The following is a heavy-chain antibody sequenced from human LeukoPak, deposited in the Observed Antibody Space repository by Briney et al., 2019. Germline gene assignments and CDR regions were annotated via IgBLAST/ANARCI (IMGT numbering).Heavy chain of an antibody. CDR2: ISAYNGNT. Sequence: ASVKVSCKASGYTFTTYGITWVRQAPGQGLEWVGWISAYNGNTNYAQKFQGRITITTDISTITAYMELKSLKSDDTAVYYCAREGYGDYGWFDPWGQGALVTVSS. V-gene: IGHV1-18*01. CDR1: GYTFTTYG. J-gene: IGHJ5*02. CDR3: AREGYGDYGWFDP. D-gene: IGHD4-17*01.